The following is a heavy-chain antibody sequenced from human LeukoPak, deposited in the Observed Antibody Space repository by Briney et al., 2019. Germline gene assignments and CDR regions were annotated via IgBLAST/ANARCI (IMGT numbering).Heavy chain of an antibody. D-gene: IGHD1/OR15-1a*01. CDR2: ISYDGSNK. CDR3: AKGGKARTPSYFDY. Sequence: PGGSLRLSCAASGFTFSSYGMQWVRHAPGGGVEGVAVISYDGSNKYYADSVKGRFTISRDNSKNTLYLQMNSLRAEDTAVYYCAKGGKARTPSYFDYWGQGTLVTVSS. CDR1: GFTFSSYG. J-gene: IGHJ4*02. V-gene: IGHV3-30*18.